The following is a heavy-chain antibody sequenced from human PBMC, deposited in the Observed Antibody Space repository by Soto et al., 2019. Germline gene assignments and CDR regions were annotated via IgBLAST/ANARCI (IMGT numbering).Heavy chain of an antibody. Sequence: GGSLRLSCAASGFTFSSYAMSWVRQAPGKGLEWVSAISGSGGSTYYADSVKGRFTISRDNSKNTLYLQMNSLGAEDTAVYYCAKIWWAGRITPVPAALPWGQGTLVTVSS. CDR1: GFTFSSYA. J-gene: IGHJ4*02. CDR2: ISGSGGST. V-gene: IGHV3-23*01. D-gene: IGHD2-2*01. CDR3: AKIWWAGRITPVPAALP.